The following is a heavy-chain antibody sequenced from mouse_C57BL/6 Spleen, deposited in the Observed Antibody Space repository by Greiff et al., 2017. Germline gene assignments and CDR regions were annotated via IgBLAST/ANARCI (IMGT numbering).Heavy chain of an antibody. D-gene: IGHD1-1*01. J-gene: IGHJ3*01. CDR1: GYTFTDYY. V-gene: IGHV1-75*01. Sequence: QVQLKESGPELVKPGASVKISCKASGYTFTDYYINWVKQRPGQGLEWIGWIFPGSGSTYYNEKFKGKATLTVDKSSSTAYMLLSSLTSEDSAVYFCARRGYGSSAWFAYWGQGTLVTVSA. CDR2: IFPGSGST. CDR3: ARRGYGSSAWFAY.